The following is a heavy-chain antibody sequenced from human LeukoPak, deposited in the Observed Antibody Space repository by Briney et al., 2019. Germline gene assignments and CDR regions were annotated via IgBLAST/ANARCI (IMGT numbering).Heavy chain of an antibody. D-gene: IGHD3-10*01. Sequence: PGGSLRLSCAASGFTFDDYGMSWVRQAPGKGLEWVSGINWNGGSTGYADSVKGRFTISRDNAKNSLYLQMNSLRAEDTGLYYCASGFGESSYYYYMDVWGKGTTVTVSS. CDR3: ASGFGESSYYYYMDV. J-gene: IGHJ6*03. V-gene: IGHV3-20*04. CDR1: GFTFDDYG. CDR2: INWNGGST.